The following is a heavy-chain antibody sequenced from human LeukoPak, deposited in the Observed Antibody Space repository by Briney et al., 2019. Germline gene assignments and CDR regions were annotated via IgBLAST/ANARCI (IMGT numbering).Heavy chain of an antibody. Sequence: GGSLRLSCAASGSTFSSYWMSWVRQAPGKGLEWVANIKQDGSEKYYVDSVKGRFTISRDNSKNTLYLQMNSLRAEDTAVYYCARDPAPNCGGDCYYFDYWGQGTLVTVSS. CDR3: ARDPAPNCGGDCYYFDY. D-gene: IGHD2-21*02. V-gene: IGHV3-7*01. CDR1: GSTFSSYW. J-gene: IGHJ4*02. CDR2: IKQDGSEK.